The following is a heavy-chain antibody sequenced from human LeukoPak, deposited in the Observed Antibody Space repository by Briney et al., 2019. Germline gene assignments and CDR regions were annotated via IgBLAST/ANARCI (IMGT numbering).Heavy chain of an antibody. D-gene: IGHD3-3*01. CDR2: INHNGRT. CDR3: ARGGSRVTVFGVALNWFDS. J-gene: IGHJ5*01. V-gene: IGHV4-34*01. CDR1: GGSFSNYD. Sequence: LETLSLTCAVYGGSFSNYDWTWIRQPPGKGLEWIGEINHNGRTNYNPSLKSRLTISADTSKNQFSLKLRSVTAADTAVYYCARGGSRVTVFGVALNWFDSWGQGNLVSVSS.